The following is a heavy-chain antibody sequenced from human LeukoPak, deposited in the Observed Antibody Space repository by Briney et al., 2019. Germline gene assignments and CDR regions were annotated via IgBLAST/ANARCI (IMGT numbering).Heavy chain of an antibody. Sequence: ASVKVSCKASGYTFTSYDINWVRQATGQGLEWMGWMNPNSGNTGYAQKFQGRVTITRNTSISTAYMELSSLRSEDTAVYYCARKEGYFDWFRSDAFDIWGQGTMVTVSS. CDR2: MNPNSGNT. D-gene: IGHD3-9*01. V-gene: IGHV1-8*03. CDR3: ARKEGYFDWFRSDAFDI. J-gene: IGHJ3*02. CDR1: GYTFTSYD.